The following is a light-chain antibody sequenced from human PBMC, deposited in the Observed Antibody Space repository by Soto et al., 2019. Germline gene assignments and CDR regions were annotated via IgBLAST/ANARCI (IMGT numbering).Light chain of an antibody. CDR2: DAS. Sequence: EIVLTQSPATLSLSPGERATLSCRASQSVSSYLAWYQQKPGQAPRLLIYDASNRATGIPARFSGSGSGTDFPLTISRLEPEDFAVYYCQQRSNWPQITFGQGTRLEIK. J-gene: IGKJ5*01. CDR1: QSVSSY. V-gene: IGKV3-11*01. CDR3: QQRSNWPQIT.